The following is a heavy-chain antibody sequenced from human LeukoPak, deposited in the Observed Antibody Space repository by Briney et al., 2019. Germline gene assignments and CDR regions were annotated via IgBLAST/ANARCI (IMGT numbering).Heavy chain of an antibody. D-gene: IGHD3-22*01. J-gene: IGHJ3*02. V-gene: IGHV4-59*01. CDR1: GGSISSYY. Sequence: SETLSLTCTVSGGSISSYYWSWIRQPPGKGLEWIGYIYYSGSTNYNPSLKSRVTISVDTSKNQFSLKLSSVTAADTAVYYCARSSYYYDSSGYYYDDFDIWGQGTMVTVSS. CDR3: ARSSYYYDSSGYYYDDFDI. CDR2: IYYSGST.